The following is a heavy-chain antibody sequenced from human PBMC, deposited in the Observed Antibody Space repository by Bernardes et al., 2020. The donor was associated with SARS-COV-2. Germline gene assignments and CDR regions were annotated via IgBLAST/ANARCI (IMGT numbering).Heavy chain of an antibody. CDR1: SYSFTDYF. D-gene: IGHD2-8*01. V-gene: IGHV1-2*02. Sequence: ASVKVSCKASSYSFTDYFIHWVRQTPGQGLEWMGWVNPKNNYAQYAQKFQGRVTLTRDTSITTAYMELNRLTSDDTAVYYCARGPYIVQLVYSIVHDAFDIWGQGTRVTVSS. CDR2: VNPKNNYA. J-gene: IGHJ3*02. CDR3: ARGPYIVQLVYSIVHDAFDI.